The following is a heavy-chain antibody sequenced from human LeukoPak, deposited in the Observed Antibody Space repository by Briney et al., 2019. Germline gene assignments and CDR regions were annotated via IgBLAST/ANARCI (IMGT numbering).Heavy chain of an antibody. V-gene: IGHV6-1*01. CDR2: TYYRSKWYN. J-gene: IGHJ6*03. Sequence: SQTLSLTCAISGDSVSSNSAAWNWIRQSPSRGLEWLGRTYYRSKWYNDYAVSVKSRITINPDTSKNQFSLQLNSVTPEDTAVYYCARDKEQLLPPYYYYYYMDVWGKGTTVTVSS. CDR3: ARDKEQLLPPYYYYYYMDV. CDR1: GDSVSSNSAA. D-gene: IGHD6-6*01.